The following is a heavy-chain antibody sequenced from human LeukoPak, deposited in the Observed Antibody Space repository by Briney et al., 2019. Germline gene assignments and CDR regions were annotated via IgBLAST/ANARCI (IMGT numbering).Heavy chain of an antibody. J-gene: IGHJ6*02. CDR3: ARGVVPAAQGGYYYYGMDV. CDR2: IYTSGST. D-gene: IGHD2-2*01. V-gene: IGHV4-4*07. CDR1: RGSIISYY. Sequence: SQTLSLTCIVSRGSIISYYWSWIRQPAGKARDSIWRIYTSGSTNYNPSLKSRVTMSVDTSKNQFSLKLSSVTAADTAVYYCARGVVPAAQGGYYYYGMDVWGQGTTVTVSS.